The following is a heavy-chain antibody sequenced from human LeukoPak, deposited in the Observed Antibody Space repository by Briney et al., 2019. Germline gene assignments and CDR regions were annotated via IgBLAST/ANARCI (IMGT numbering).Heavy chain of an antibody. Sequence: GGSLRLSCAASGLTFSSYAMSWVRQAPGKGLEWVSAISGSGGSTYYADSVKGRFTISRDNSKNTLYLQMNSLRAEDTAVYYCAKGTTRPRITMIVVAPFDYWGQGTLVTVSS. CDR2: ISGSGGST. J-gene: IGHJ4*02. CDR3: AKGTTRPRITMIVVAPFDY. CDR1: GLTFSSYA. D-gene: IGHD3-22*01. V-gene: IGHV3-23*01.